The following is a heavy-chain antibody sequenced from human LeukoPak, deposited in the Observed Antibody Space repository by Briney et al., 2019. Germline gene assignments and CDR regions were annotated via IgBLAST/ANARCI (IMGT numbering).Heavy chain of an antibody. CDR3: ARARKVDTAVVRYSYHYYMDV. CDR2: ISSSSSTI. Sequence: PGRSLRLSCVASGFTFSTYSMNWVRQAPGKGLEWASYISSSSSTIYYADSVKGRFTISRDNAKNSLYLQMNTLRAEDTAVYYCARARKVDTAVVRYSYHYYMDVWGKGTTVTVSS. CDR1: GFTFSTYS. J-gene: IGHJ6*03. D-gene: IGHD5-18*01. V-gene: IGHV3-48*01.